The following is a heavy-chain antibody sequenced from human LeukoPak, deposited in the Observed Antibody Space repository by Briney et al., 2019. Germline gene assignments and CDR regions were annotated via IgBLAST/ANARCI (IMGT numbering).Heavy chain of an antibody. V-gene: IGHV3-30-3*01. CDR1: GFTFSSYA. Sequence: GGSLRLSCAASGFTFSSYAMHWVRQAPGKGLEWVAVISYDGSNKYYADSVKGRFTISRDNSKNTLYLQMNSLRAEDTAVYYCAGDLGSSRGDSFDPCGQGTLVTGSS. CDR2: ISYDGSNK. J-gene: IGHJ5*02. D-gene: IGHD6-19*01. CDR3: AGDLGSSRGDSFDP.